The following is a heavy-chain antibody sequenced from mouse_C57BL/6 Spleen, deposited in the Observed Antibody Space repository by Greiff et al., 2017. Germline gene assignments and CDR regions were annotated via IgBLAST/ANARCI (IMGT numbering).Heavy chain of an antibody. Sequence: QVQLKESGPELVKPGASVKISCKASGYAFSSSWMNWVKQRPGKGLEWIGRIYPGDGDTNYNGKFKGKATLTADKSSSTAYMQLSSLTSEDSAVYFCANDPAGFAYWGQGTLVTVSA. CDR3: ANDPAGFAY. CDR1: GYAFSSSW. V-gene: IGHV1-82*01. CDR2: IYPGDGDT. J-gene: IGHJ3*01.